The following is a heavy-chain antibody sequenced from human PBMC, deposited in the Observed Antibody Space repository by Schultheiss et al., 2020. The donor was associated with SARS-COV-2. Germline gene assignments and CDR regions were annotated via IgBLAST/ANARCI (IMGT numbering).Heavy chain of an antibody. J-gene: IGHJ5*02. CDR3: ARGDVVVPAASRFDP. Sequence: SVKVSCKASGGTFSSYAISWVRQAPGQGLEWMGGIIPIFGTANYAQKFQGRVTMTTDTSTSTAYMELRSLRSDDTAVYYCARGDVVVPAASRFDPWGQGTLVTVSS. D-gene: IGHD2-2*01. CDR2: IIPIFGTA. V-gene: IGHV1-69*05. CDR1: GGTFSSYA.